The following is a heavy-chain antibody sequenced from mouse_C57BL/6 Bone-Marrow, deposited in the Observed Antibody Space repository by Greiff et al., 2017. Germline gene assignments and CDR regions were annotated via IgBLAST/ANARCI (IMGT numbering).Heavy chain of an antibody. CDR1: GYTFTSYW. CDR3: ASRIYYDYEGFAY. D-gene: IGHD2-4*01. J-gene: IGHJ3*01. Sequence: QVQLQQPGAELVKPGASVKLSCKASGYTFTSYWMHWVKQRPGHGLEWIGMIHPNSGSTNYNEKFKSKATMTVDKSSSTAYMQLSSLTSEDSAVYYCASRIYYDYEGFAYGGRGTLVTVSA. CDR2: IHPNSGST. V-gene: IGHV1-64*01.